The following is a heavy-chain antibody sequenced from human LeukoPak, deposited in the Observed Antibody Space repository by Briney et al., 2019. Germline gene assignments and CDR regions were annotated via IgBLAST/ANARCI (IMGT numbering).Heavy chain of an antibody. D-gene: IGHD2-15*01. J-gene: IGHJ4*02. Sequence: SETLSLTCAVYGGSFSGYYWSWIRQPPGKGLEWIGEINHSGSTNYNPSLKSRVTISVDTSKNQFSLKLSSVTAADTAVYYCASLPPRYCSGGSCYRPYYFDYWGQGTLVTVSS. CDR1: GGSFSGYY. V-gene: IGHV4-34*01. CDR2: INHSGST. CDR3: ASLPPRYCSGGSCYRPYYFDY.